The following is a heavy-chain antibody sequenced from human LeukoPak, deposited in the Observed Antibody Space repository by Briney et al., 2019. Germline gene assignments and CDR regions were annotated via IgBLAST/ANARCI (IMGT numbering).Heavy chain of an antibody. CDR1: GFTFSSYA. V-gene: IGHV3-23*01. Sequence: AGGSLRLSCAASGFTFSSYAMSWVRQAPGKGLEWVSAISGSGGSTYYADSVKGRFTISRDNAKNSLYLQMNSLRAEDTALYYCAKDNYGSGSPRGDLDYWGQGTLVTVSS. CDR3: AKDNYGSGSPRGDLDY. D-gene: IGHD3-10*01. J-gene: IGHJ4*02. CDR2: ISGSGGST.